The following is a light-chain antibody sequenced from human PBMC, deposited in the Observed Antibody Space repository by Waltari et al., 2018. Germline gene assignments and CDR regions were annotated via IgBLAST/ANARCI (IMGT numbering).Light chain of an antibody. CDR1: QSVSSN. Sequence: EIVMTQSPATLSVSPGERATLPCRASQSVSSNLAWYQQKPGQAPRLLIYKASSLQSGVPSRFSGSGSGTEFTLTISSLQPDDFATYYCQQYNSSPYTFGQGTKLEIK. CDR3: QQYNSSPYT. V-gene: IGKV3-15*01. J-gene: IGKJ2*01. CDR2: KAS.